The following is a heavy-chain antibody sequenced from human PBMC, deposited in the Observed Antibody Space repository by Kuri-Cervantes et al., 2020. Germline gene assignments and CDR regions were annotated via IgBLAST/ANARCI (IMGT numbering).Heavy chain of an antibody. V-gene: IGHV3-9*01. CDR3: AKGTGFVVVTAMDY. CDR2: ISWNSDSI. D-gene: IGHD2-21*02. Sequence: SLKISCTASGFTFNNFAMHWVRQAPGKGLEWVSGISWNSDSIGYADSVKGRFTISRDNAKNSLYLQMNSLRAEDTALYYCAKGTGFVVVTAMDYWGQGTLVTVSS. CDR1: GFTFNNFA. J-gene: IGHJ4*02.